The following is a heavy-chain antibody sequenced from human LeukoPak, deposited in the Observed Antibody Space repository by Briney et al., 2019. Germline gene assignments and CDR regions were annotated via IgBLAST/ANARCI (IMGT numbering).Heavy chain of an antibody. D-gene: IGHD3-22*01. CDR2: ISAYNGNT. CDR3: ARDRPTYYYDSSGQVAFDI. Sequence: ASVKVSCKASGYTFTSYGISWVRQAPGQGLEWMGWISAYNGNTNYAQKLQGRVTMTTDTSTSTAYMELRSLRSDDTAVYYCARDRPTYYYDSSGQVAFDIWGQGTMVTVSS. CDR1: GYTFTSYG. J-gene: IGHJ3*02. V-gene: IGHV1-18*01.